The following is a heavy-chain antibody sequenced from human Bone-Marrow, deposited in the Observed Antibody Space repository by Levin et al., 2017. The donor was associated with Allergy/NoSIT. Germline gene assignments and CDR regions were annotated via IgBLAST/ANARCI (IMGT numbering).Heavy chain of an antibody. Sequence: GESLKISCAASGFTFSSYGMHWVRQAPGKGLEWVAVISYDGSNKYYADSVKGRFTISRDNSKNTLYLQMNSLRAEDTAVYYCATTEHCSSTSCYAGPFDYWGQGTLVTVSS. V-gene: IGHV3-30*03. CDR2: ISYDGSNK. J-gene: IGHJ4*02. D-gene: IGHD2-2*01. CDR1: GFTFSSYG. CDR3: ATTEHCSSTSCYAGPFDY.